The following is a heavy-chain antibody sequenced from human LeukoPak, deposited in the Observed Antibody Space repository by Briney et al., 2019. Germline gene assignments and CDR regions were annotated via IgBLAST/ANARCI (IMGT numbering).Heavy chain of an antibody. V-gene: IGHV6-1*01. CDR2: TYYRSKWYN. D-gene: IGHD6-19*01. Sequence: SQTLSLTCAISGDSVSSNSAAWNWIRQSPSRGLEWLGRTYYRSKWYNDYAVSVKSRITINPDTSKNQFSLQLNSVTPEDTAVYYCTRPGGAVSGTQFDYWGQGTLVTVSS. CDR1: GDSVSSNSAA. J-gene: IGHJ4*02. CDR3: TRPGGAVSGTQFDY.